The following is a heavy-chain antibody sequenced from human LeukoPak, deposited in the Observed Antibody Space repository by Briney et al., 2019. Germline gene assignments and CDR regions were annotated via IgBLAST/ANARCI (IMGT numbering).Heavy chain of an antibody. V-gene: IGHV3-74*01. CDR2: INSDGSSK. J-gene: IGHJ4*02. Sequence: GGTLRLSCAASGFTFSSYWKQWGSQAPGKGRVGVSGINSDGSSKIYADSVKGRVTIYRDNPKNTLYLQMNILRAEDTAVYYCARAPRGVVDYWGQGTLVTVSS. CDR3: ARAPRGVVDY. CDR1: GFTFSSYW. D-gene: IGHD3-10*01.